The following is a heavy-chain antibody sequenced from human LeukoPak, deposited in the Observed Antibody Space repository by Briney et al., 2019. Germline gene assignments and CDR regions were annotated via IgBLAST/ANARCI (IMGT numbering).Heavy chain of an antibody. CDR3: AYSYRRSYYYYYYMDV. Sequence: PGGSLRLSCAASGFTFSSYSMNWVRQAPGKGLEGVSSISSSSSYIYYADSVKGRFTISRDNAKNSLYLQMNSLRAEDTAVYYCAYSYRRSYYYYYYMDVWGKGTTVTVSS. CDR2: ISSSSSYI. D-gene: IGHD1-14*01. CDR1: GFTFSSYS. V-gene: IGHV3-21*01. J-gene: IGHJ6*03.